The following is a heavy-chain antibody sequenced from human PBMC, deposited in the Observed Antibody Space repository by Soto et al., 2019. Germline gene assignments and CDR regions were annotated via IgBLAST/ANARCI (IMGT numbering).Heavy chain of an antibody. CDR1: GFTFSSYS. V-gene: IGHV3-21*01. Sequence: GGSLRLSCEASGFTFSSYSMNWVRQAPGKGLEWVSSISSSSSYIYYADSVKGRFTISRDNAKSSLYLQMNSLRAEDTAVYYCARDPLAAAAGTSQFDPWGQGTLVTVSS. D-gene: IGHD6-13*01. J-gene: IGHJ5*02. CDR2: ISSSSSYI. CDR3: ARDPLAAAAGTSQFDP.